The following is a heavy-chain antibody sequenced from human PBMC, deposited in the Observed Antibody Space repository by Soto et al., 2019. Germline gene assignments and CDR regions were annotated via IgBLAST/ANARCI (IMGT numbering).Heavy chain of an antibody. D-gene: IGHD3-22*01. CDR2: ISSSSSTI. J-gene: IGHJ6*02. Sequence: GGSLRLSCAASGFTFSSYSMNWVRQAPGKGLEWVSYISSSSSTIYYADSVKGRFTISRDNAKNSLYLQMNSVRDEDTAVYYCARSMSFLYDSSGYYYSPRYYYYGMDVWGQGTTVTVSS. CDR1: GFTFSSYS. V-gene: IGHV3-48*02. CDR3: ARSMSFLYDSSGYYYSPRYYYYGMDV.